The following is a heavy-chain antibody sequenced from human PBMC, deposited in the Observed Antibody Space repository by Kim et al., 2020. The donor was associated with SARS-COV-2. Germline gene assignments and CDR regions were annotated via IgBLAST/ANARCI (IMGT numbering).Heavy chain of an antibody. CDR1: GGSFSGYY. J-gene: IGHJ4*02. V-gene: IGHV4-34*01. D-gene: IGHD6-13*01. Sequence: SETLSLTCAVYGGSFSGYYWSWIRQPPGKGLEWIGEINHSGSTNYNPSLKSRVTISVDTSKNQFSLKLSSVTAADTAVYYCAREGIAAAGRPYFDYWGQGTLVTVSS. CDR2: INHSGST. CDR3: AREGIAAAGRPYFDY.